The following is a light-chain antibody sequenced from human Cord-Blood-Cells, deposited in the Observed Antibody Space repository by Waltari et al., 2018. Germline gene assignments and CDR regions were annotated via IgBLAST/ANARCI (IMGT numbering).Light chain of an antibody. CDR1: SSDVGSYNL. V-gene: IGLV2-23*01. CDR3: CLYAGSSTLV. Sequence: QSALTQPASVSGSPGQSITISCTGTSSDVGSYNLFSWYQQHPGKAPKPLIYEGSKRPSGVSNRLSGAKSGNAAPRTISRLEAEYEADYYCCLYAGSSTLVFGGGTKLTVL. CDR2: EGS. J-gene: IGLJ3*02.